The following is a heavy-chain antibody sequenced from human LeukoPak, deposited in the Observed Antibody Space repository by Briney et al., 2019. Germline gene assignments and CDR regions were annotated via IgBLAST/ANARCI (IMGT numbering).Heavy chain of an antibody. CDR3: ARGGGLDV. J-gene: IGHJ6*02. D-gene: IGHD3-16*01. CDR2: INHNGNVN. Sequence: GGSLRLSCAASGFTFNSYTMNWVRQAPGKGLEWVASINHNGNVNYYVDSVKGRFTISRDNAKNSLYLQMSNLRAEDTAVYFCARGGGLDVWGQGATVTVSS. CDR1: GFTFNSYT. V-gene: IGHV3-7*03.